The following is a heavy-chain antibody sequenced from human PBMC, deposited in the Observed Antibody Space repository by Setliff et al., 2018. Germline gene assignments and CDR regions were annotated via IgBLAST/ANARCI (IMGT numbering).Heavy chain of an antibody. CDR3: ARDRTAYSYGLDV. V-gene: IGHV4-59*01. J-gene: IGHJ6*02. CDR2: IYHNGNT. Sequence: SETLTLTCTVSGGSISPYFWSWIRQPPGKGLEWIGYIYHNGNTNFNPSLKTRVSMSVDTSKNQIALNLKSVTAADTAVYYCARDRTAYSYGLDVWGQGTTVTVSS. CDR1: GGSISPYF. D-gene: IGHD5-18*01.